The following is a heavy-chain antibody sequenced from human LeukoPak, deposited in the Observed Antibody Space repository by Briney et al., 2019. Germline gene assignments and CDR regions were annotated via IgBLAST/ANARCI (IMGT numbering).Heavy chain of an antibody. CDR2: IYSGCST. D-gene: IGHD5-18*01. CDR1: GFTVSSNY. J-gene: IGHJ4*02. V-gene: IGHV3-66*02. Sequence: GGSLRLSCAASGFTVSSNYMSWVRQAPGKGLEWVSVIYSGCSTYYADSVKGRFTISRDNSKNTLYLQMNSLRAEDTAVYYCALNSYGYVAFDYWGQGTLVTVSS. CDR3: ALNSYGYVAFDY.